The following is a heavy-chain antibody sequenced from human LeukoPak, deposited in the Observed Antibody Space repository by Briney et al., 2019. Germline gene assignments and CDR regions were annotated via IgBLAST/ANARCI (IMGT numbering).Heavy chain of an antibody. CDR1: GFTFSSYA. CDR2: ISSNGGST. V-gene: IGHV3-64D*06. Sequence: GGSLRLSCSASGFTFSSYAMHWVRQAPGKGLEYVSAISSNGGSTYYADSVKGRFTISRDNSKNTLYLQMSSLRAEDTAVYYCVKGRTVVVPASSEFDYWGQGTLVTVSS. CDR3: VKGRTVVVPASSEFDY. D-gene: IGHD2-2*01. J-gene: IGHJ4*02.